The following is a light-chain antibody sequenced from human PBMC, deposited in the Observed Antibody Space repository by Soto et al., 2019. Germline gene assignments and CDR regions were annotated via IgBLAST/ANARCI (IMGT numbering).Light chain of an antibody. CDR3: QQYGSPPGT. CDR2: GAS. CDR1: QSVSSSY. Sequence: EIVLTQSPGTLSLSPGERATLSCRASQSVSSSYLAWYQQKPGQAPRLLIYGASSRATGIPDRFSGSGSGTDVTLTISRLEPEDFAGYYWQQYGSPPGTFGQGTKVEI. J-gene: IGKJ1*01. V-gene: IGKV3-20*01.